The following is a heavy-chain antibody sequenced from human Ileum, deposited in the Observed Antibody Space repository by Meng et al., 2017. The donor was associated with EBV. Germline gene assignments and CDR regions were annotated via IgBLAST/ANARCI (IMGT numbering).Heavy chain of an antibody. CDR2: VVYSGTT. J-gene: IGHJ4*02. CDR1: GGSISSSSYY. V-gene: IGHV4-39*01. CDR3: ARHHHSPTFDY. Sequence: QLQLLESGPGLVKPSETLSLTCTVSGGSISSSSYYWAWIRQPPGEGLEWIGSVVYSGTTYYTSSLKSRVSISVDTSKNQFSLKLSSVTAADTAVYYCARHHHSPTFDYWGQGTLVTVSS. D-gene: IGHD1-14*01.